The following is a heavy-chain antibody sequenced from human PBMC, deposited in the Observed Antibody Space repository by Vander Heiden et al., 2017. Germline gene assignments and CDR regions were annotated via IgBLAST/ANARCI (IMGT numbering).Heavy chain of an antibody. CDR1: GFTFSDYY. CDR2: ISSSGSTI. Sequence: QVQLVESGGGLVKPGGSLRLSCAASGFTFSDYYMSWIRQAPGKGLEWVSYISSSGSTIYYADSVKGRFTIARDNAKNSLYLQMNSLRAEDTAVYYCASPFRVGYSSSWTADWGQGTLVTVSS. D-gene: IGHD6-13*01. CDR3: ASPFRVGYSSSWTAD. J-gene: IGHJ4*02. V-gene: IGHV3-11*01.